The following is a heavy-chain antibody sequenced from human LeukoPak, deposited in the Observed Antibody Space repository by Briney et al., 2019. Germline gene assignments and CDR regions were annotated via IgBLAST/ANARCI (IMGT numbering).Heavy chain of an antibody. J-gene: IGHJ2*01. D-gene: IGHD1-1*01. Sequence: PSETLSLTCSVSGDPVSRNIYYWGWVRQTPGKGLEWIGSIFAGGRTYYNPSLKSRVATSVDTSNNQFSLTLNSVTAADTGVFYCASQRAGGYNWWYFDVWGRGTLVTVSS. V-gene: IGHV4-39*01. CDR1: GDPVSRNIYY. CDR3: ASQRAGGYNWWYFDV. CDR2: IFAGGRT.